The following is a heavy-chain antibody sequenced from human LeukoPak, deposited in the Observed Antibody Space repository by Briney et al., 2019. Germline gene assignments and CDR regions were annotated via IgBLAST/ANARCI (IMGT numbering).Heavy chain of an antibody. CDR1: GFTFDNYG. CDR2: INWNGGST. CDR3: AKGSEYLWGSLETYYFYYMDV. J-gene: IGHJ6*03. Sequence: SGGSLRLSCAASGFTFDNYGMTWVRQVPGRGLEWVAGINWNGGSTGYTDSVRGRFTISRDNDENSLFLQMNSLRAEDTAVYYCAKGSEYLWGSLETYYFYYMDVWGKGTTVTVSS. D-gene: IGHD3-16*01. V-gene: IGHV3-20*04.